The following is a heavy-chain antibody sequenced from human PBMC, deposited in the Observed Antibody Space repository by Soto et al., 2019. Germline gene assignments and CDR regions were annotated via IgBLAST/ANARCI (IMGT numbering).Heavy chain of an antibody. D-gene: IGHD6-19*01. CDR1: GGSINTYNLF. CDR2: IYSIGNT. Sequence: PSETLSLTCTVSGGSINTYNLFWAWVRQPPGKGLEWIGSIYSIGNTYYNPSLKSGVTISADTSKNQFSLNLISVTAADTAVYYCRRSSRYSTDVWGQGITVTVS. J-gene: IGHJ6*02. CDR3: RRSSRYSTDV. V-gene: IGHV4-39*01.